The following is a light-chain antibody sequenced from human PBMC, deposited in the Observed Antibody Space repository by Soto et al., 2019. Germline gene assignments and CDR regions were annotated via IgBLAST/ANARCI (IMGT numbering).Light chain of an antibody. Sequence: QSALTQPPSPSGSPGQSVTISCSGTSSDTGDYKYVSWYQQHPGKAPKLMIYEVSKRPPGVPDRFSGSKSGNTASLTVSGLQADDEADYYCSSYAGSENYVFGTGTKVTVL. CDR1: SSDTGDYKY. J-gene: IGLJ1*01. CDR2: EVS. V-gene: IGLV2-8*01. CDR3: SSYAGSENYV.